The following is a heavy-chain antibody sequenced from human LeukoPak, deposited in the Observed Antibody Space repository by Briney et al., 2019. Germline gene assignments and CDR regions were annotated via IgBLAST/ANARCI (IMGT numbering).Heavy chain of an antibody. CDR3: AREVGYSYGHIDN. J-gene: IGHJ4*02. CDR2: IYYSGST. CDR1: GGSISSYY. V-gene: IGHV4-59*12. D-gene: IGHD5-18*01. Sequence: SETLSLTCTVSGGSISSYYWSWIRQPPGKGLEWIGYIYYSGSTYYNPSLKSRVTISVDTSKNQFSLKLNSVTAADTAVYYCAREVGYSYGHIDNWGQGILVTVSS.